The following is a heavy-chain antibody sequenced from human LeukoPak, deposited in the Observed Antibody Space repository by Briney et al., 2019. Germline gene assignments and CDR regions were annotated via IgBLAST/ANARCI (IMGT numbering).Heavy chain of an antibody. Sequence: GGSLRLSCAASGFTFSSYAMSWVRQGPGKGLEWVSAISNSGGSTYYADSVKGRFTISKDNSKNTLYLEMNSLSAEVTAVYYCAKKASSGYYYAFDYWGQGTLVTVSS. CDR2: ISNSGGST. J-gene: IGHJ4*02. CDR3: AKKASSGYYYAFDY. V-gene: IGHV3-23*01. CDR1: GFTFSSYA. D-gene: IGHD3-22*01.